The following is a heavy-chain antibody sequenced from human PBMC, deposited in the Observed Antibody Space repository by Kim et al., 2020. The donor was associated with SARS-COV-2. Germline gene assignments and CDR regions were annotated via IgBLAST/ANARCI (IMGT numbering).Heavy chain of an antibody. V-gene: IGHV4-34*01. J-gene: IGHJ5*02. D-gene: IGHD6-13*01. Sequence: SETLSLTCAVYGGSFSGYYWSWIRQPPGKGLEWIGEINHSGSTNYNPSLKSRVTISVDTSKNQFSLKLSSVTAADTAVYYCARVGYTSSWYGAHNWFDPWAREPWSPSPQ. CDR3: ARVGYTSSWYGAHNWFDP. CDR2: INHSGST. CDR1: GGSFSGYY.